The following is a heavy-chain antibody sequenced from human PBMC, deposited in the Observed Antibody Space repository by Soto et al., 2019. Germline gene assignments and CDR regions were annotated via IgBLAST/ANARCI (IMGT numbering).Heavy chain of an antibody. CDR3: AKANNVVVVPAAGF. Sequence: VQLLESGGGLVQPGGSLRLSCAASGFTFSSYAMSWVRQAPGKGLEWVSAISGSGGSTYYADSVKGRFTISRDNSKTTLDLQMNSLRAEDTAVYYCAKANNVVVVPAAGFWGQGTLVTVSS. CDR1: GFTFSSYA. CDR2: ISGSGGST. D-gene: IGHD2-2*01. V-gene: IGHV3-23*01. J-gene: IGHJ4*02.